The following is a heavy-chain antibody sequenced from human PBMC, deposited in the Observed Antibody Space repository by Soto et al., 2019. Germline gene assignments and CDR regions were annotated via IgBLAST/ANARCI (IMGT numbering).Heavy chain of an antibody. CDR1: GGSISAYY. J-gene: IGHJ4*02. CDR2: IYPSGNT. Sequence: QVQLQESGPGLVQPSETLSLTCTVSGGSISAYYGSWIRQPAGKRLEWIGRIYPSGNTEYNPSIRSRVAMSLDTSKNQFSLRLNSLTAADTAVYYCAREESDYWGQGTLVNVSS. V-gene: IGHV4-4*07. CDR3: AREESDY.